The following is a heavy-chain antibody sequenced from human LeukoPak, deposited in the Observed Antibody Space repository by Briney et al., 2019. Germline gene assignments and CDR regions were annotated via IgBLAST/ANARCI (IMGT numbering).Heavy chain of an antibody. D-gene: IGHD5-12*01. CDR2: ISGSGGRT. Sequence: GGSLRLSCAASGFTFTSYAMSWVRQAPGKGLGWGSAISGSGGRTYSADSVKGRFTISRDNSKNTLYLQMNSLRAEDTAVYYCAKDRGPVYSGRSYSAYGGQGTLVTVSS. CDR1: GFTFTSYA. CDR3: AKDRGPVYSGRSYSAY. V-gene: IGHV3-23*01. J-gene: IGHJ4*02.